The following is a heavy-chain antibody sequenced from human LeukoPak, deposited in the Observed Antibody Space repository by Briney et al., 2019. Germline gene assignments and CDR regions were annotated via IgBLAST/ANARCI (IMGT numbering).Heavy chain of an antibody. J-gene: IGHJ4*02. CDR2: INHSGST. V-gene: IGHV4-34*01. CDR3: AREGGFYRPLDY. CDR1: GGSFSGYY. D-gene: IGHD3-3*01. Sequence: SETLSLTCAVYGGSFSGYYWSWIRQPPGKGLEWIGEINHSGSTNYNPSLKSRVTISVDTSKNQFSLKLSSVTAADTAVYYCAREGGFYRPLDYSGQGTLVAVSS.